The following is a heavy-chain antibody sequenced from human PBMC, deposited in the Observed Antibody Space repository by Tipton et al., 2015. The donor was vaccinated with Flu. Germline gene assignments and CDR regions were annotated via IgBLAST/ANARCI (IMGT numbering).Heavy chain of an antibody. CDR1: GYSITTGYY. CDR3: TSNRGSGSYFDS. Sequence: TLSLTCNVSGYSITTGYYWGWIRRPPGKGLEWIGSFYHSGITYYNPSLKSRVTISVDTSKNQFSLKLNSVTAADTAVYYCTSNRGSGSYFDSWGQGTLVTVSS. D-gene: IGHD1-26*01. V-gene: IGHV4-38-2*02. CDR2: FYHSGIT. J-gene: IGHJ4*02.